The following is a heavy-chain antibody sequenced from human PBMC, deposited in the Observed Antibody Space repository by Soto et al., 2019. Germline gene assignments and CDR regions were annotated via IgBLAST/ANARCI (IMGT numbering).Heavy chain of an antibody. D-gene: IGHD3-3*01. CDR1: GFSLSTTGVG. CDR2: VHWNDDK. CDR3: AHRRLGDTSTDYHGLDV. V-gene: IGHV2-5*01. Sequence: QITLKEAGPTLVKPTQTLTLTCTFSGFSLSTTGVGVFWIRQPPGMAPEWLALVHWNDDKRYSPSLRPRLTIRKDTSRNQVVLSLTNLDPVDTGTYYCAHRRLGDTSTDYHGLDVWGQGTTVIVSS. J-gene: IGHJ6*02.